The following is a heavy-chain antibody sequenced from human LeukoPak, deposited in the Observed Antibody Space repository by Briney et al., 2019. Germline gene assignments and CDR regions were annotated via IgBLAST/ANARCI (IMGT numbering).Heavy chain of an antibody. CDR1: GFTFINAW. Sequence: GGSLRLPCAASGFTFINAWMTWVRQAPGKGLEWVGRIQSTTNGGTPDYATPVKGRFTISRDDSKNTLYLQMNSLKTEDTAVYYCTSGVGTLDYWGQGALVTVFS. CDR2: IQSTTNGGTP. D-gene: IGHD1-14*01. J-gene: IGHJ4*02. V-gene: IGHV3-15*01. CDR3: TSGVGTLDY.